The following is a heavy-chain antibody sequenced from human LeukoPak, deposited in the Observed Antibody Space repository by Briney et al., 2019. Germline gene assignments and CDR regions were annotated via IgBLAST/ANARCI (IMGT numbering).Heavy chain of an antibody. J-gene: IGHJ4*02. Sequence: PGGTLRLSCAASGFTFSSYGMSWVRQAPGKGLEWVSAISGSGGSTYYADSVKGRFTISRDNSKNTLYLQMNSLRAEDTAVYYCAKDLLWFGELLYPSPLDYWGQGTLVTVSS. V-gene: IGHV3-23*01. CDR2: ISGSGGST. D-gene: IGHD3-10*01. CDR3: AKDLLWFGELLYPSPLDY. CDR1: GFTFSSYG.